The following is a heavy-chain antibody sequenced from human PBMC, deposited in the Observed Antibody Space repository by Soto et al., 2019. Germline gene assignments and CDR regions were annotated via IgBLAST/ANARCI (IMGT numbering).Heavy chain of an antibody. Sequence: YYWNWIRQPPGKGLEWMGRIDPSDSYTNYSPSFQGHVTISADKSISTAYLQWSSLKASGTAMYYCARHVSDGMDVWGQGTTVTVSS. V-gene: IGHV5-10-1*01. CDR1: YY. CDR3: ARHVSDGMDV. J-gene: IGHJ6*02. CDR2: IDPSDSYT.